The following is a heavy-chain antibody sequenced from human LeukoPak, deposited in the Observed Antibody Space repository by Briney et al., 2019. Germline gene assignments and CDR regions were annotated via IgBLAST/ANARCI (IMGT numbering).Heavy chain of an antibody. V-gene: IGHV1-2*02. CDR3: ASKDRSGWNGEAIIGY. J-gene: IGHJ4*02. CDR1: GYTFTGYY. CDR2: INPNSGGT. D-gene: IGHD6-19*01. Sequence: ASVKVSCKASGYTFTGYYMHWVRQAPGQGLEWMGWINPNSGGTNYAQKFQGRVTMTRDTSTSTAYMELSRLRSYDTAVYYRASKDRSGWNGEAIIGYWGERALVTVSS.